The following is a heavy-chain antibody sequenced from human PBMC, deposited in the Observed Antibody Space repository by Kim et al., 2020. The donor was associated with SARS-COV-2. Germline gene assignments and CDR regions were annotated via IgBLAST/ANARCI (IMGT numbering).Heavy chain of an antibody. Sequence: GGSLRLSCAASGFTFSSYAMHWVRQAPGKGLEWVAVISYDGSNKYYADSVKGRFTISRDNSKNTLYLQMNSLRAEDTAVYYCARELVAAAAPFDYWGQGT. CDR3: ARELVAAAAPFDY. J-gene: IGHJ4*02. CDR1: GFTFSSYA. CDR2: ISYDGSNK. V-gene: IGHV3-30*04. D-gene: IGHD6-13*01.